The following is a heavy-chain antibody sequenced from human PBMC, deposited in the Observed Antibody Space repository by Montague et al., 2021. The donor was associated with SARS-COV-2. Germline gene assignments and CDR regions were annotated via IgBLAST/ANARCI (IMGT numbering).Heavy chain of an antibody. D-gene: IGHD3-10*01. Sequence: SETLSLTCAVYAGSLGGYCWGWVRQTPGKGLGWIGEINHGVSTNYNPSLKSRVTISVDTSKNQFSLKLSSVTAADTAVYYCARVRYYGAGTSLGMDVWGQGTTVTVSS. J-gene: IGHJ6*02. CDR3: ARVRYYGAGTSLGMDV. V-gene: IGHV4-34*01. CDR2: INHGVST. CDR1: AGSLGGYC.